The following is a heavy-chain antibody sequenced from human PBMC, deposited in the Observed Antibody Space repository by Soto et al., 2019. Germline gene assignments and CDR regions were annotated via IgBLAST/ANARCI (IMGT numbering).Heavy chain of an antibody. CDR3: AREQYDYVWGSYRD. CDR2: TRNKANSYTT. V-gene: IGHV3-72*01. CDR1: GFTFSDHY. D-gene: IGHD3-16*02. Sequence: EVRLVESGGGLVQPGGSLRLSCAASGFTFSDHYMDWVRQAPGKGLEWVGRTRNKANSYTTEYAASVKGRFTISRDDSKNSLYLQMNSLKTEDTAVYYCAREQYDYVWGSYRDWGQGTLVTVSS. J-gene: IGHJ4*02.